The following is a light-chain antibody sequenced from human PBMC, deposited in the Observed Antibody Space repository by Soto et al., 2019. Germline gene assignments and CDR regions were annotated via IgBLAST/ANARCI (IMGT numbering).Light chain of an antibody. V-gene: IGKV3-20*01. Sequence: EIVLTQSPGTLSLSPGERATLSCRASQSVSSSYLAWYQQKPGQAPRLLIYGASSRATGIPDRFGGSVSGTDFTITISRREPEDFAVYYCQQYGSSPGTFGQGTKVEIK. CDR3: QQYGSSPGT. CDR1: QSVSSSY. J-gene: IGKJ1*01. CDR2: GAS.